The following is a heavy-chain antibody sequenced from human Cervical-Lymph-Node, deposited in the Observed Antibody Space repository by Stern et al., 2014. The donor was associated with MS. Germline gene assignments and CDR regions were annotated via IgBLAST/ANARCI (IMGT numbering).Heavy chain of an antibody. CDR3: AKHRGEDWNYAFWFDP. CDR2: ISYDGSTK. CDR1: RFTFDNYG. J-gene: IGHJ5*02. Sequence: QVQLEESGGGVVQPGTSLRLSCAASRFTFDNYGMHWVRQAPGKGLEWVALISYDGSTKHYADSVKSRFTISRDNSTTTLILQMNSLRSEDTAVYYCAKHRGEDWNYAFWFDPWGQGTLVTVAS. D-gene: IGHD1-7*01. V-gene: IGHV3-30*18.